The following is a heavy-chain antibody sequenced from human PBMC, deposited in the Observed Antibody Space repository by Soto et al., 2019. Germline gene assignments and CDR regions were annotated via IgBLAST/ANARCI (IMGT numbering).Heavy chain of an antibody. CDR2: IYSGGST. Sequence: GGSLRLSCAASGFTVSSNYMSWVRQAPGKGLEWVSVIYSGGSTYYADSVKGRFTISRDNSKNTLYLQMNSLRAEDTAVYYCARDWYYYYGMDVWGRGTTVTVSS. CDR1: GFTVSSNY. V-gene: IGHV3-66*01. J-gene: IGHJ6*02. CDR3: ARDWYYYYGMDV.